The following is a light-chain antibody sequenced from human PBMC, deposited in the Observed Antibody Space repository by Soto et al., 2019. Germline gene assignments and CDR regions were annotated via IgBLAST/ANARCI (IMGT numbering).Light chain of an antibody. CDR3: AAWDDPQRGPI. V-gene: IGLV1-47*02. Sequence: QSVLTQPPSASGTPGQRVTMSCSGSSSNIGSNYVYWYQQLPGTAPKLLIHRDNQRPSGVPDRFSGSKSGTSGSLVISGLRSEDEAAYSGAAWDDPQRGPIFGGGTKLTVL. CDR2: RDN. CDR1: SSNIGSNY. J-gene: IGLJ2*01.